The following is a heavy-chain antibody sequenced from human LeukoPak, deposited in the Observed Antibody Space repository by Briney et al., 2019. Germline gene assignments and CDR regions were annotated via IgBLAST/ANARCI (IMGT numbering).Heavy chain of an antibody. D-gene: IGHD3-10*01. J-gene: IGHJ4*02. V-gene: IGHV1-46*01. CDR2: INPSDGRT. CDR1: GYTFSNYY. CDR3: ARELDYYGSGNYYPLDY. Sequence: ASVKVSCKASGYTFSNYYMHWVRQAPGQGLEWMGIINPSDGRTTYTQKFQGRVTMTRDMSTSTVYMELSSLRSEDTAVYYCARELDYYGSGNYYPLDYWGQGTLVTVSS.